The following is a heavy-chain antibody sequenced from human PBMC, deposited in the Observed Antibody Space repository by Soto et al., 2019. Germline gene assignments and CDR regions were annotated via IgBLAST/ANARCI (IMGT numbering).Heavy chain of an antibody. V-gene: IGHV4-31*01. CDR3: ARVPSP. Sequence: NPSETLSLTCTVSGGSISSGDYYWSWIRQLPGKDLEWIAYIYYNGNTYYTPSLKSLATISLDTSRNQFFLNLNSVTAADTAVYYCARVPSPWGQGTLVTVSS. CDR1: GGSISSGDYY. CDR2: IYYNGNT. J-gene: IGHJ5*02.